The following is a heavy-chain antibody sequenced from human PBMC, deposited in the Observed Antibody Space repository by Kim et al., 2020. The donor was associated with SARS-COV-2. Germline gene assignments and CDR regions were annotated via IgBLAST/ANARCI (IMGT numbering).Heavy chain of an antibody. CDR1: GYTFTTYG. Sequence: ASVKVSCKASGYTFTTYGIGWVRQAPGQGLEWMGWITTSSHYTVSAQKFQGRLIMTADTSISTAYLELRSLRPDDTAVYYCVKNRSPGYLVYWGQGTLVT. V-gene: IGHV1-18*01. D-gene: IGHD5-12*01. CDR3: VKNRSPGYLVY. CDR2: ITTSSHYT. J-gene: IGHJ4*02.